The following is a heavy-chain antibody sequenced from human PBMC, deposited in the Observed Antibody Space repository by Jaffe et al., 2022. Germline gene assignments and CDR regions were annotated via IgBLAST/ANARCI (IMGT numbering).Heavy chain of an antibody. J-gene: IGHJ4*02. D-gene: IGHD1-26*01. Sequence: QVQLVQSGAEVNKPGASVKVSCKASGYTFISYYIHWVRQVPGQGLEWVGIVYHPDSGGSIYAQKFQNRVTMTRDTPTSTVYMELSGLRSDDTGVYYCAREAPGTYFFDYWGQGTPVTVSS. CDR2: VYHPDSGGS. CDR3: AREAPGTYFFDY. CDR1: GYTFISYY. V-gene: IGHV1-46*01.